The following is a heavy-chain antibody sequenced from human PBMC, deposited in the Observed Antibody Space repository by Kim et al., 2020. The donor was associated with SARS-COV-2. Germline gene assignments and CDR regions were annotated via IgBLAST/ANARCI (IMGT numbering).Heavy chain of an antibody. CDR3: ARQICSGGSYPHYYYYYGMDV. CDR1: GFTFSDYY. Sequence: GGSLRLSCAASGFTFSDYYMSWIRQAPGKGLEWVSYISSSSSYTNYADSVKGRFTISRDNAKNSLYLQMNSLRAEDTAVYYCARQICSGGSYPHYYYYYGMDVWGQGTTVTVSS. V-gene: IGHV3-11*06. J-gene: IGHJ6*02. D-gene: IGHD2-15*01. CDR2: ISSSSSYT.